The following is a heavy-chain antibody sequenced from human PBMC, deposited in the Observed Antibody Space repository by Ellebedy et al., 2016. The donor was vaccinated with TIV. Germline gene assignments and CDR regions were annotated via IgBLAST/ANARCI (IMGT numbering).Heavy chain of an antibody. Sequence: GESLKISCAASGFTFSNAWMSWVRQAPGKGLEWVGRIKSKTDGGTTDYAAPVKGRFTISRDDSKNTLYLQMNSLKTEDTAVYYCTTRDLHYYDSSGYYVRDYWGQGTLVTVSS. CDR1: GFTFSNAW. J-gene: IGHJ4*02. V-gene: IGHV3-15*01. D-gene: IGHD3-22*01. CDR3: TTRDLHYYDSSGYYVRDY. CDR2: IKSKTDGGTT.